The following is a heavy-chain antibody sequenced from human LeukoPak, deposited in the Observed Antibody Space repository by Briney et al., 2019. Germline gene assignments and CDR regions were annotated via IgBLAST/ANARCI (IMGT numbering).Heavy chain of an antibody. CDR2: INPNSGGT. CDR1: GYTFTGYY. CDR3: ARRYSSGFPKYYFDY. Sequence: APVKVSCKASGYTFTGYYMHWVRQAPGQGLEWMGWINPNSGGTNYAQKFQGRVTMTRDTSISTAYMELSRLRSDDTAVYYCARRYSSGFPKYYFDYWGQGTLVTVSS. D-gene: IGHD6-19*01. V-gene: IGHV1-2*02. J-gene: IGHJ4*02.